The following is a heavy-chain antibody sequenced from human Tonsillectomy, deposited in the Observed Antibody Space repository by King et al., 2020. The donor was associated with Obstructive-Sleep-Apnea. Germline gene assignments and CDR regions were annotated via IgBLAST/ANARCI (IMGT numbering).Heavy chain of an antibody. CDR2: ISYDGSNK. CDR3: ARDALMYSSGWYFDY. Sequence: VQLVESGGGVVQPGRSLRLSCAASGFTFSSYAMHWVRQAPGKGLEWVAGISYDGSNKYYADSVKGRFTISRYNSKNTLYLQMNSLRAEDTAVYYCARDALMYSSGWYFDYWGQGTLVTVSS. D-gene: IGHD6-19*01. V-gene: IGHV3-30*04. J-gene: IGHJ4*02. CDR1: GFTFSSYA.